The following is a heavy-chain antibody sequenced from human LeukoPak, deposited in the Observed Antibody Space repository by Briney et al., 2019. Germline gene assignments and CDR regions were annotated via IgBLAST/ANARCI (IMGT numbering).Heavy chain of an antibody. CDR2: ISTTSDYI. Sequence: PGGSLRLSCAASGFTFSGYSMNWVRQAPGKGLEWVSSISTTSDYIHYADSLKGRVAISRDNAKNSLYLQMNSLRAEDTAVYYCAIQASGDYYVCDYWGRGTLVTVSS. CDR3: AIQASGDYYVCDY. V-gene: IGHV3-21*04. J-gene: IGHJ4*02. D-gene: IGHD1-26*01. CDR1: GFTFSGYS.